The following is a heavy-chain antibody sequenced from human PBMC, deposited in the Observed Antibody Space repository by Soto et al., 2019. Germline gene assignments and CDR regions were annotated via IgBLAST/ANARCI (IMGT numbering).Heavy chain of an antibody. CDR1: GYTFTSYD. J-gene: IGHJ4*02. CDR3: ARGLEVNYDILTGLSRLPDY. D-gene: IGHD3-9*01. V-gene: IGHV1-8*01. Sequence: ASVKVSCKASGYTFTSYDINWVRQATGQGLEWMGWMNPNSGNTGYAQKFQGRVTMTRNTSISTAYMELSSLRSEDTAVYYCARGLEVNYDILTGLSRLPDYWGQGTLVTVS. CDR2: MNPNSGNT.